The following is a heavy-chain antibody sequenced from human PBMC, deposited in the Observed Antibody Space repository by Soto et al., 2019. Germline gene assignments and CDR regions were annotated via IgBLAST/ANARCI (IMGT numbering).Heavy chain of an antibody. CDR2: IGTAGDT. CDR1: GFTFSSYD. CDR3: ARGLFHGSGSDYYYGMDV. Sequence: GGSLRLSCAASGFTFSSYDMHWVRQATGKGLEWVSAIGTAGDTYYPGSVKGRFTISRENAKNSLYLQMNSLRAEDTAGYYCARGLFHGSGSDYYYGMDVWGQGTTVTVSS. D-gene: IGHD3-10*01. V-gene: IGHV3-13*01. J-gene: IGHJ6*02.